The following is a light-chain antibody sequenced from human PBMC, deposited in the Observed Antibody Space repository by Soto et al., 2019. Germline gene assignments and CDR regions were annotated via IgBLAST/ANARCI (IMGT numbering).Light chain of an antibody. J-gene: IGLJ1*01. CDR3: SSYTSSSTYV. CDR2: EVS. V-gene: IGLV2-14*01. CDR1: SSDVGGYNF. Sequence: QSALTQPASVSGSPGQSITISCTGTSSDVGGYNFVSWYQQYPGKAPKLMIYEVSNRPSEVSNRFSGSKSANTASLTISGLQAEDEADYYCSSYTSSSTYVFGTGTKVTVL.